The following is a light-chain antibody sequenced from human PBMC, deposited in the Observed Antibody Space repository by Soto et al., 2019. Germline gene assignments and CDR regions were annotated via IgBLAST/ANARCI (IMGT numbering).Light chain of an antibody. CDR3: QQYNNWLRT. CDR2: GAS. CDR1: QSVNSN. V-gene: IGKV3-15*01. J-gene: IGKJ1*01. Sequence: EIVMTQSPATLSVSPGERATLSCRASQSVNSNLAWYQQKPGQAPRLLIYGASTRPTGIPARFSGSGSGTESTLTISSLQSEDFAVYYCQQYNNWLRTFGQGTKVEIK.